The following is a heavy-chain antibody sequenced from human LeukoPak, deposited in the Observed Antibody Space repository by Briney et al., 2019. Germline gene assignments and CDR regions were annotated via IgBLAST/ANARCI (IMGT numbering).Heavy chain of an antibody. J-gene: IGHJ4*02. V-gene: IGHV2-5*01. CDR1: GFSLSSSAVG. Sequence: SGPTLVKPTQTLTLTCTFSGFSLSSSAVGVSWIRRPPGKALEWLALIYWNDDNHYSPSLRSRLTITKDTSKNQVVLTMTNMDPVDTATYYCTHGSGWMSDFWGQGIPVTVSS. D-gene: IGHD6-19*01. CDR3: THGSGWMSDF. CDR2: IYWNDDN.